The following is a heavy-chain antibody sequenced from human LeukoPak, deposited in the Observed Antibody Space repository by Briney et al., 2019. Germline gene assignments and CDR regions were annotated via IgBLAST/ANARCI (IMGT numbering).Heavy chain of an antibody. CDR1: GFIFSSYG. Sequence: GGSLRLSCAASGFIFSSYGMSWVRQAPGKGLEWVSAIINNGGSTYYADSVKGRFTISRDNSKNTLYLQMNSLRAEDTAVYYCAKDLDILTGYSYFDYWGQGTLVTVSS. CDR2: IINNGGST. J-gene: IGHJ4*02. CDR3: AKDLDILTGYSYFDY. V-gene: IGHV3-23*01. D-gene: IGHD3-9*01.